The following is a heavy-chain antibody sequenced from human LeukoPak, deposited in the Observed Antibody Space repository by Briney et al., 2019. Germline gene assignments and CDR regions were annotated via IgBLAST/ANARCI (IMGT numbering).Heavy chain of an antibody. CDR1: GGSISSGGYY. Sequence: PSQTLSLTCTVSGGSISSGGYYWSWIRQHPGKGLEWIGYIYYSGSTYYNPSLKSRVTISVDTSKNQFSLKLSSVTAADTAVYYCARDRPSWSGDKSIHYWGQGTLVTVSS. J-gene: IGHJ4*02. CDR3: ARDRPSWSGDKSIHY. CDR2: IYYSGST. D-gene: IGHD3-10*01. V-gene: IGHV4-31*03.